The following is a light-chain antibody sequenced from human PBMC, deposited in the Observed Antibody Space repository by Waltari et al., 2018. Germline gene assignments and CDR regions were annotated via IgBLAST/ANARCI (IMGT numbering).Light chain of an antibody. J-gene: IGKJ4*01. CDR1: QGISSW. CDR2: AAS. Sequence: DLQMPQSPSSVSASVGDRVPITCRASQGISSWLARYQQKPGKAPKLLIYAASSLQSGVPSRFSGSGSGTDFTLTISSLQPEDFATYDGQQANSFPLTFGGGTKVEIK. V-gene: IGKV1-12*01. CDR3: QQANSFPLT.